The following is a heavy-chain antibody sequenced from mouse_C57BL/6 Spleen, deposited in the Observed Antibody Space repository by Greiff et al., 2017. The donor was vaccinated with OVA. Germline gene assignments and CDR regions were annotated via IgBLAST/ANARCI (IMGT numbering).Heavy chain of an antibody. CDR2: IYPGDGDT. CDR3: ASSYEDAMDY. V-gene: IGHV1-82*01. D-gene: IGHD1-1*01. Sequence: QVQLKESGPELVKPGASVKISCKASGYAFSSSWMNWVKQRPGKGLEWIGRIYPGDGDTNYNGKFKGKATLTADKSSSTAYMQLSSLTSEDSAVYFCASSYEDAMDYWGQGTSVTVSS. J-gene: IGHJ4*01. CDR1: GYAFSSSW.